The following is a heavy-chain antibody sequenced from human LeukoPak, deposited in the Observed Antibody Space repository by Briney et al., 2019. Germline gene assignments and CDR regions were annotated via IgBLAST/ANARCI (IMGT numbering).Heavy chain of an antibody. D-gene: IGHD2-15*01. CDR3: ARDVASIWYFDL. J-gene: IGHJ2*01. Sequence: SETLSLTCAVYGGTFSGYYWSWIRQPPGKRLEWVGESNDSGGTNYNPSLKSRVTISVDTSKNQFSLKLSSVTAADTAVYYCARDVASIWYFDLWGRGTLVTVSS. CDR1: GGTFSGYY. V-gene: IGHV4-34*01. CDR2: SNDSGGT.